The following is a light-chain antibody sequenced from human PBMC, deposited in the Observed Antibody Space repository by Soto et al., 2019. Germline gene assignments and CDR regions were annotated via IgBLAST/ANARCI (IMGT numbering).Light chain of an antibody. V-gene: IGKV1-5*01. Sequence: DSQMTQSPSTLSSSVGDRVTITCRASQGISSWLAWYQQKPGKAPKLLIYDASTLQRGVPSRFSGGGSGTEFTLTITSLQPDDFATYYCQHYNSYSEAFGQGTKVDIK. CDR1: QGISSW. CDR3: QHYNSYSEA. CDR2: DAS. J-gene: IGKJ1*01.